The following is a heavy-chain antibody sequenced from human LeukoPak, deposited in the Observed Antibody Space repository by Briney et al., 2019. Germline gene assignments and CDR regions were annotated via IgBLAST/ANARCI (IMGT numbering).Heavy chain of an antibody. J-gene: IGHJ4*02. CDR1: GYTFTSYD. CDR2: MNPNSGNT. Sequence: ASVKVSCKASGYTFTSYDINWVRQATGQGLEWMGWMNPNSGNTGYAQKFQGRVTMTRNTSISTAYMELSSLRSEDTAVYYCARVGGSSGPYYFDYWGQGTLVTVSS. CDR3: ARVGGSSGPYYFDY. V-gene: IGHV1-8*01. D-gene: IGHD3-16*01.